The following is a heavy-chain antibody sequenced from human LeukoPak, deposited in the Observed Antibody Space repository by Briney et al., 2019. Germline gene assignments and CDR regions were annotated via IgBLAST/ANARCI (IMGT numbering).Heavy chain of an antibody. Sequence: GESLKISCTASGYSFTSYWIGWVRQMPGKGLEWMGIIYPGDSDTRYSPSFQGQVTISVDKPITTAYLQWSSLKASNTAMYYCARGPPVSNYWGQGTLVTVSS. CDR1: GYSFTSYW. J-gene: IGHJ4*02. V-gene: IGHV5-51*04. CDR2: IYPGDSDT. CDR3: ARGPPVSNY.